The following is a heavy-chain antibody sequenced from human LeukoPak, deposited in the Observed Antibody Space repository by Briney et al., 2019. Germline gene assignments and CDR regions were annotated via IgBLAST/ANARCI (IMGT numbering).Heavy chain of an antibody. J-gene: IGHJ6*03. CDR2: VSSNSSPI. Sequence: GGSLRLSCAVSGYTFSSYSKNWVRHPPGKGLEGGSYVSSNSSPIYYADSAKGRFTIYRDHAKNQLHLQMNSLRAEDTAVYHCARVWAQYNWNYPWYYYYMDVWGKGTTVSVSS. CDR3: ARVWAQYNWNYPWYYYYMDV. D-gene: IGHD1-7*01. V-gene: IGHV3-48*04. CDR1: GYTFSSYS.